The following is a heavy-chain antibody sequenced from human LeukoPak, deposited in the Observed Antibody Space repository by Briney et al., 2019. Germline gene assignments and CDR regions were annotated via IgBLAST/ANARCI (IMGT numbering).Heavy chain of an antibody. CDR3: VRWLYAMDV. D-gene: IGHD5-12*01. J-gene: IGHJ6*02. V-gene: IGHV3-7*05. CDR2: IKEDGSEK. CDR1: GFTFSSYW. Sequence: PGGSLRLSCAASGFTFSSYWMSWVRQAPGKGLEWVARIKEDGSEKYYVDSVKGRFTISRDNAKKSLYLQMNSLRAEDTAVYYCVRWLYAMDVWGQGTTVTVSS.